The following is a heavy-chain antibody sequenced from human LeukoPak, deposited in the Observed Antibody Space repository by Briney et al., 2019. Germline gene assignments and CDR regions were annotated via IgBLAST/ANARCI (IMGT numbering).Heavy chain of an antibody. CDR3: ARGLYHYYYYMDV. CDR2: IKQDGSER. V-gene: IGHV3-7*01. Sequence: GGSLRLSCEASGFSMSVYWMSWVRQAPGKGLEWVGNIKQDGSERNYVDSVKGRFTISRDNSKNTLYLQMSSLRAEDTAVYYCARGLYHYYYYMDVWGKGTTVTVSS. J-gene: IGHJ6*03. CDR1: GFSMSVYW.